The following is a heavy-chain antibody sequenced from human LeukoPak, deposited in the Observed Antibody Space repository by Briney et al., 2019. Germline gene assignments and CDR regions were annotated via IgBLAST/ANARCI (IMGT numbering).Heavy chain of an antibody. Sequence: GGSLRLSCAASGFTVSSNHMSWVRQAPGKGLEWVSVIYSGGSTYYADSVKGRFTISRDNSKNTLYLRMNSLRAEDTAVYYCARVQGASRAFDMWGQGTMVTVSS. CDR3: ARVQGASRAFDM. V-gene: IGHV3-66*01. J-gene: IGHJ3*02. CDR2: IYSGGST. CDR1: GFTVSSNH.